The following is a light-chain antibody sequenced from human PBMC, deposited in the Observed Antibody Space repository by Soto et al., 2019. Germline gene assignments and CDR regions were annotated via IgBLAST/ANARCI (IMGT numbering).Light chain of an antibody. CDR3: QHSYSTPIT. J-gene: IGKJ5*01. CDR2: AAS. V-gene: IGKV1-39*01. CDR1: QSISSY. Sequence: DIQMTQSPSSLSASVGDRVTITCRASQSISSYLNWYQQKPGKAPKLLIYAASSLQSWVPSRFSGSGSGTDFTLTISSLQPEDFATYYCQHSYSTPITFGHGTRLQIK.